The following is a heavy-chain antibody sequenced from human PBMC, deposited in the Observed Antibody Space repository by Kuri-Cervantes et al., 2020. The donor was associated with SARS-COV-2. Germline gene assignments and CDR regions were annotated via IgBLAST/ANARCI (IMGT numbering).Heavy chain of an antibody. CDR2: ISSSSSYI. Sequence: GGSLRLSCAASGFTFSSSAMNWVRQAPGKGLEWVSSISSSSSYIYYADSVKGRFTISRDNAKNTLYLQMNSLRAEDTAVYYCARDGAFTIFGVVIIGDYWGQGTLVTVSS. CDR1: GFTFSSSA. D-gene: IGHD3-3*01. J-gene: IGHJ4*02. CDR3: ARDGAFTIFGVVIIGDY. V-gene: IGHV3-21*01.